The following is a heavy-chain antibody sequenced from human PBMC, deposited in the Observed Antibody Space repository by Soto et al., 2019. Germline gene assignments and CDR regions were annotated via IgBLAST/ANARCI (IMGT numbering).Heavy chain of an antibody. Sequence: GGSLRLSCAASGFTFSSYGMHWVRQAPGKGLEWVAVIWYDGSNKYYADSVKGRFTISRDNSKNTLYLQMNSLRAEDTAVYYCARGHYYGSGSYSLFDHYYYGMDVWGQGTTVTVSS. CDR1: GFTFSSYG. J-gene: IGHJ6*02. D-gene: IGHD3-10*01. CDR2: IWYDGSNK. V-gene: IGHV3-33*01. CDR3: ARGHYYGSGSYSLFDHYYYGMDV.